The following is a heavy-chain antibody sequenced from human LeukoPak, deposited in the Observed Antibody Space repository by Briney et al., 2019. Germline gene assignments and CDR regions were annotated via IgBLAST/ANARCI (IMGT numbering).Heavy chain of an antibody. CDR1: GYTFTSYG. CDR3: ARVQTYYYDSSGYYYEYFQH. Sequence: ASVTVSCTASGYTFTSYGISWVRQAPGQGLEWMGWISAYNGNTNYAQKLQGRVTMTTDTSTSTAYMELRSLRSDDTAVYYCARVQTYYYDSSGYYYEYFQHWGQGTLVTVSS. D-gene: IGHD3-22*01. CDR2: ISAYNGNT. J-gene: IGHJ1*01. V-gene: IGHV1-18*01.